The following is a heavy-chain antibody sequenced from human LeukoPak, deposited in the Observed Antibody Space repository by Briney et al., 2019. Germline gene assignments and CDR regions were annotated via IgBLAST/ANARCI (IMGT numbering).Heavy chain of an antibody. D-gene: IGHD2-21*02. CDR3: AKLSSGGDWGYFDY. CDR1: GSTFSNYA. CDR2: ISGSGGST. J-gene: IGHJ4*02. Sequence: PGGSLRLSCAASGSTFSNYAMSWVRQAPGKGLEWVSAISGSGGSTYYADSVKGRFTISRDNSKNTLYLQMNSLRAEDTAVYYCAKLSSGGDWGYFDYWGQGTLVTVSS. V-gene: IGHV3-23*01.